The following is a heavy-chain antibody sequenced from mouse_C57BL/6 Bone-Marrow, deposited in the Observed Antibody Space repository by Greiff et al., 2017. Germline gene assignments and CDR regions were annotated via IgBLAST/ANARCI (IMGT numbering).Heavy chain of an antibody. CDR2: MHPNGGSP. D-gene: IGHD2-4*01. CDR3: ARSYDYDDYTMDY. Sequence: QLQQPGAELVKPGASVKLSCKASGYTFTNYWMHWVKQRPGQGLEWIGMMHPNGGSPDYNEKFKSEATLSVDKSSRPAYMELSSLTSEDSAVYYCARSYDYDDYTMDYWGQGTSVTVSS. J-gene: IGHJ4*01. V-gene: IGHV1-64*01. CDR1: GYTFTNYW.